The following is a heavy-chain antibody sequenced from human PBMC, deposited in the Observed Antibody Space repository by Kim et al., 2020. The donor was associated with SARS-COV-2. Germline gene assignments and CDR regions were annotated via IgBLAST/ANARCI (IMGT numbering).Heavy chain of an antibody. CDR3: ARGGFSSSWRLDY. J-gene: IGHJ4*02. V-gene: IGHV1-69*01. Sequence: DYAQKFQGRLTVTADDSTTTVYMELGSLRSDDTAVYFCARGGFSSSWRLDYWGQGTLVTVSS. D-gene: IGHD6-13*01.